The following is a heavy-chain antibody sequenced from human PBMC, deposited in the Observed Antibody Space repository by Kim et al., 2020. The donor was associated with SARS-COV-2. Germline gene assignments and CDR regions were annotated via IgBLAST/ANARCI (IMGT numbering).Heavy chain of an antibody. J-gene: IGHJ4*02. CDR3: ARDGEGSGTYLDH. Sequence: DSVKGRFTISRDTYSNTLSLQMDSLRTEYTAVYYCARDGEGSGTYLDHWGQGTLVTVSS. D-gene: IGHD3-10*01. V-gene: IGHV3-30*07.